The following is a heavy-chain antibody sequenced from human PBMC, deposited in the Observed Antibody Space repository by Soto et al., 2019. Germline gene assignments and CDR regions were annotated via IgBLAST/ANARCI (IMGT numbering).Heavy chain of an antibody. J-gene: IGHJ4*02. CDR3: ARENSGFWGGYFDS. V-gene: IGHV4-4*07. Sequence: SETLSLTCTVSDGSISTYYWSWIRQPAGKELEWVGHVFTSGTTNYTASLKSRVSMSLDTAKNQFSLILRSVTAADETVYYCARENSGFWGGYFDSWGQGKLVTVSS. D-gene: IGHD3-16*01. CDR2: VFTSGTT. CDR1: DGSISTYY.